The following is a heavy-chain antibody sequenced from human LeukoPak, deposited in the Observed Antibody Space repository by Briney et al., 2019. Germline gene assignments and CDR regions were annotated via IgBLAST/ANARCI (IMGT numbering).Heavy chain of an antibody. CDR3: ARTYYYGSGAGFYYYYYGMDV. V-gene: IGHV1-2*06. J-gene: IGHJ6*02. D-gene: IGHD3-10*01. Sequence: ASVKVSCKASGYTFTGYYMHWVRQAPGQGLEWMGRINPNSGGTNYAQKFQGRVTMTRDTSISTAYMELSRLRSDDTAVYYCARTYYYGSGAGFYYYYYGMDVWGQGTTVTVSS. CDR2: INPNSGGT. CDR1: GYTFTGYY.